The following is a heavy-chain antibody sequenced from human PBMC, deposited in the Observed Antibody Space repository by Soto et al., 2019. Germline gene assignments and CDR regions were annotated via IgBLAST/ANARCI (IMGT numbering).Heavy chain of an antibody. CDR3: AILPHDGSSGYYYVEY. D-gene: IGHD3-22*01. V-gene: IGHV4-59*06. CDR2: IYYSGST. Sequence: SETLSLTCPVSGGSISRYYWSWIRQSPGKGLEWIGYIYYSGSTYYNPSLKSRVTISVDTSKNQFSLKLSSVTAADTAVYYCAILPHDGSSGYYYVEYWGQGTLVTVSS. CDR1: GGSISRYY. J-gene: IGHJ4*02.